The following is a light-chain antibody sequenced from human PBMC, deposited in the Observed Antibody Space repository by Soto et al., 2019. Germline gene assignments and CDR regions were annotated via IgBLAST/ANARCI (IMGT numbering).Light chain of an antibody. J-gene: IGKJ4*01. CDR3: QQSSSTPLT. CDR1: QTIRTY. V-gene: IGKV1-39*01. CDR2: AAT. Sequence: DSQMTQSPSSLSAFVGDTVTITCRASQTIRTYLNWYQQKPGKAPRLLIYAATTLQGGVPSRFSGSGSGTDFTLTIGSLQPEDFAIYYCQQSSSTPLTFGGGTKVDIK.